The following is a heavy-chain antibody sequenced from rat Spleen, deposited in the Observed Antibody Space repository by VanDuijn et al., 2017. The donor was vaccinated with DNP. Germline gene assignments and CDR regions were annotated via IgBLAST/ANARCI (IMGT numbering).Heavy chain of an antibody. CDR2: ITSSGGNT. V-gene: IGHV5-25*01. Sequence: EVQLVESGGGLVQPGRSLKLSCAASGFTFSDYYMAWVRQVPGKGLEWVASITSSGGNTYYPDSVKGRFTISRDNAKNTLYLQMNSLRSEDTASYYCARGGRSYFDYWGQGVMVTVSS. D-gene: IGHD1-11*01. CDR3: ARGGRSYFDY. CDR1: GFTFSDYY. J-gene: IGHJ2*01.